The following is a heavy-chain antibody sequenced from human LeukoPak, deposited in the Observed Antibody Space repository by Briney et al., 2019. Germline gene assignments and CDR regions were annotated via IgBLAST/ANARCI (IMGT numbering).Heavy chain of an antibody. CDR2: ISGSGDTT. V-gene: IGHV3-23*01. Sequence: GDSLRLSCATSGFDFGGACGMGWVRQAPDKGLEWVATISGSGDTTHYADSVKGRFTISRDNAKNTLYLQMNSLRVEDTAVFYCARGKPGVDTNWYFELWGRGTLVTVSS. D-gene: IGHD3-10*01. CDR1: GFDFGGACG. CDR3: ARGKPGVDTNWYFEL. J-gene: IGHJ2*01.